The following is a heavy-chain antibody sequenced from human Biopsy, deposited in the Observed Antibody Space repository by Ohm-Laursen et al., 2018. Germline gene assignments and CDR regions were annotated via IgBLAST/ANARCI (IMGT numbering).Heavy chain of an antibody. V-gene: IGHV4-59*01. J-gene: IGHJ2*01. CDR3: ARDRGYYSDRTVPGYFNL. Sequence: SDTLSFTCTVSSDSISSYYWSWIRQPPGKGLQWIGYVYYTGSTDYNPSLQSRVTISVDTSKNHFSLRLRSVTPADTAIYYCARDRGYYSDRTVPGYFNLWGRGTLVTVSS. D-gene: IGHD3-22*01. CDR1: SDSISSYY. CDR2: VYYTGST.